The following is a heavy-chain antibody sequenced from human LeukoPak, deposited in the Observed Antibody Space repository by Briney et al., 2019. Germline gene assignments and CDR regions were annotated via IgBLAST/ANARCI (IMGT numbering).Heavy chain of an antibody. CDR2: IYPRDSDT. V-gene: IGHV5-51*01. CDR3: ARHSDVIGAC. D-gene: IGHD3-10*01. Sequence: GESLRISCKASGYTFTHQWIGWVRQMSGSGLEWMGIIYPRDSDTIYSPSFQGHVTISADTSINTAYLEWSSLEASDTAIYYCARHSDVIGACGGQGTLVTVSS. CDR1: GYTFTHQW. J-gene: IGHJ4*02.